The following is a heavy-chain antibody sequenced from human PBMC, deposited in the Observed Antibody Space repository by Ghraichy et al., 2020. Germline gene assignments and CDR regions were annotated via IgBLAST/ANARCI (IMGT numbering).Heavy chain of an antibody. D-gene: IGHD3-10*01. V-gene: IGHV3-15*01. Sequence: GGSLRLSCAASGFTFSNAWMSWVRQAPGKGLEWVGRIKSKTDGGTTDYAAPVKGRFTISRDDSKNTLYLQMNSLKTEDTAVYYCTTDVVYYGSGDYFDYWGQGTLVTVSS. CDR1: GFTFSNAW. CDR2: IKSKTDGGTT. J-gene: IGHJ4*02. CDR3: TTDVVYYGSGDYFDY.